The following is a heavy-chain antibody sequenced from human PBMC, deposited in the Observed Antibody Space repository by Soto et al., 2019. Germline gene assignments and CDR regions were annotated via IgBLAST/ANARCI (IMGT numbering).Heavy chain of an antibody. J-gene: IGHJ4*02. CDR2: IIPILGTA. CDR1: GGTFSSYA. V-gene: IGHV1-69*13. D-gene: IGHD2-15*01. Sequence: SVKVSCKASGGTFSSYAISWVRQAPGQGLEWMGGIIPILGTANYAQKFQGRVTITADESTSTAYMELSSLRSEDTAVYYCARGPRYCSGGSCYPYYFDYWGQGTLVTVSS. CDR3: ARGPRYCSGGSCYPYYFDY.